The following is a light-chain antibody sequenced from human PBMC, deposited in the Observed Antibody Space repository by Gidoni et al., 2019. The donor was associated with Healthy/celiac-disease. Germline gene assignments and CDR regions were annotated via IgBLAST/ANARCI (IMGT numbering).Light chain of an antibody. Sequence: DIKMTQSPSSLSASVGDRVTITCRASQSISSYLNWYQKKPGKAPKLLIYAASSLQSGVPSRFSGSGYWTDFPLTISSLQPEDFATYYCQQSYSTMLTFGGGTKVEIK. J-gene: IGKJ4*01. CDR3: QQSYSTMLT. CDR1: QSISSY. V-gene: IGKV1-39*01. CDR2: AAS.